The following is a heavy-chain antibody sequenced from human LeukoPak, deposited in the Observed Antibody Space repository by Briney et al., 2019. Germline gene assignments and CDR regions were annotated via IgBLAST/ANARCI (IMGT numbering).Heavy chain of an antibody. Sequence: SVKVSCKASGGTFSSYTISWVRQAPGQGHEWMGRIIPILGIANYAQKFQGRVTITADKSTSTAYMELRSRSSEDAAGEYCARGSIAAAGTNYWGQGTLVTVSS. CDR3: ARGSIAAAGTNY. CDR1: GGTFSSYT. J-gene: IGHJ4*02. D-gene: IGHD6-13*01. V-gene: IGHV1-69*02. CDR2: IIPILGIA.